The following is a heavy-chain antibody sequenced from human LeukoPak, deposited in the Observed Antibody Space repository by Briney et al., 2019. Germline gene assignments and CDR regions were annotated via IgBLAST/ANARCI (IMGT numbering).Heavy chain of an antibody. CDR1: GVSITSGGCY. V-gene: IGHV4-31*03. J-gene: IGHJ4*02. Sequence: KPSETLSLTCTASGVSITSGGCYWSWIRQHPGKSLEWIGYISSSGTTYYNPSLKSRVTISLDTSKNQFSLNLSSVSAADTAVYYCARDIWNYYFDYWGRGTLVSVSS. CDR2: ISSSGTT. CDR3: ARDIWNYYFDY. D-gene: IGHD1-7*01.